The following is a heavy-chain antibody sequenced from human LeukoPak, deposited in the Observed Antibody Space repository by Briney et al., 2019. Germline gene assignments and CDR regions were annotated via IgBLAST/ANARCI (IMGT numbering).Heavy chain of an antibody. V-gene: IGHV5-51*01. CDR2: IDPSDSDI. CDR1: GYSSTSYW. D-gene: IGHD7-27*01. CDR3: ARQTAMGRSGDY. Sequence: GESLKISCKASGYSSTSYWIGWVRQMPGKGLEWMGTIDPSDSDIRYTPSFQGQVTISADKSLSTAYLQWNSLKASDTAIYYCARQTAMGRSGDYWGQGTLVTVSS. J-gene: IGHJ4*02.